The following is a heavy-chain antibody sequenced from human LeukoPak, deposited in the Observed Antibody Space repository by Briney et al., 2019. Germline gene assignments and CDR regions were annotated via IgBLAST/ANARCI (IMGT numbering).Heavy chain of an antibody. CDR2: KNPNSGNS. J-gene: IGHJ4*02. Sequence: ASVKVSCKASGYTSTNYDINWVRQATGQGLEWMGYKNPNSGNSAYAQKFQGRATITTDASITTAYMELSGLRSEDTALYYCAREGLDYWGQGTLVTVSS. CDR3: AREGLDY. V-gene: IGHV1-8*01. CDR1: GYTSTNYD.